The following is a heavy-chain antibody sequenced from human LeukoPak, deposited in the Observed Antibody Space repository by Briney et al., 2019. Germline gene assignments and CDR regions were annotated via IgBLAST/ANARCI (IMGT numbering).Heavy chain of an antibody. J-gene: IGHJ4*02. CDR2: IYYSGTT. CDR1: GGSVSSGDYY. Sequence: SETLSLTCTVSGGSVSSGDYYWGWIRQPPGKGLEWIGYIYYSGTTNYNPSLKSRVTISVDTSKNQLSLKMSSVTAADTAVYYCTITTGTTLGLMDYWGQGTLVTVSS. CDR3: TITTGTTLGLMDY. V-gene: IGHV4-61*08. D-gene: IGHD1-1*01.